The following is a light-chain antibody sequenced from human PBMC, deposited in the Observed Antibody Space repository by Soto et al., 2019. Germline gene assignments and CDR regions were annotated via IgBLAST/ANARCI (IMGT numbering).Light chain of an antibody. J-gene: IGKJ1*01. CDR2: AAS. CDR1: QGISNY. Sequence: DIQMTQSPSSLSASVGDRVTITCRASQGISNYLAWYQQKPGKVPKLLIYAASTLQSGVPSRFSGSGSGTDFLLTSSSLHAEYVTTYYCQKYNSAPPWAFGQGTKVEIK. CDR3: QKYNSAPPWA. V-gene: IGKV1-27*01.